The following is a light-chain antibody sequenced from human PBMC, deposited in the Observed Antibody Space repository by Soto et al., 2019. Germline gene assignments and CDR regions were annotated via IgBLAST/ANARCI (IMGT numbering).Light chain of an antibody. CDR1: QSVSSSY. J-gene: IGKJ4*01. CDR3: QQYGSSFFT. Sequence: EIVLTQSPGTLSLSPGERATLSSRASQSVSSSYLAWYQQKPGQAPRLLIYGASSRATGIPARFSGSGSGTDFTLTISRLEPEDFAVYYCQQYGSSFFTFGGGTKVEIK. CDR2: GAS. V-gene: IGKV3-20*01.